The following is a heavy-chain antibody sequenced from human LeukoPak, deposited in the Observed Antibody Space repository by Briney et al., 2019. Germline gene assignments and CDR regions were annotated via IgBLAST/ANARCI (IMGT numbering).Heavy chain of an antibody. CDR1: GFTFSSYG. CDR2: ISGSGGRI. D-gene: IGHD3-22*01. CDR3: ARDRGTYYYDSTSHYDAFDI. Sequence: GGSLRLSCAASGFTFSSYGMSWVRQAPGKGLEWVSGISGSGGRIYYVDSVKGRFTISRDNSKNTLYLQMNSLRAEDTAVYYCARDRGTYYYDSTSHYDAFDIWGQGTMVTVSS. J-gene: IGHJ3*02. V-gene: IGHV3-23*01.